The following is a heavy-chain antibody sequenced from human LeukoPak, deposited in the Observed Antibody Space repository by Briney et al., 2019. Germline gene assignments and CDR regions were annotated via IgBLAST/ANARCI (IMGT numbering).Heavy chain of an antibody. D-gene: IGHD3-10*01. CDR1: GYSFTSYW. CDR3: ARHGPLLWFGEFENLFDP. J-gene: IGHJ5*02. Sequence: GESLKISCKGSGYSFTSYWIDWVRQMPVKGLEWMGISYPGDSDTRYSPSFQGQVTISADKSISTAYLQWSSLKASDTAMYYCARHGPLLWFGEFENLFDPWGQGTLVTVSS. V-gene: IGHV5-51*01. CDR2: SYPGDSDT.